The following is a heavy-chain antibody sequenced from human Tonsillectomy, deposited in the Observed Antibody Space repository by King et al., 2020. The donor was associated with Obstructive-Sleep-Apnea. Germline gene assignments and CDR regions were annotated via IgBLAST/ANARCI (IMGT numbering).Heavy chain of an antibody. Sequence: VQLVESGGGVVQPGRSLRLSCAASGFTFSNYGMHWVRQAPGKGLEWVAVISYDGNNKFYVDSVKGRFTIPSDNSKNTLYLQMNSLRAEDTAGDSCAKELYSGYGTDSWGQGTLVTVSS. CDR1: GFTFSNYG. J-gene: IGHJ4*02. CDR3: AKELYSGYGTDS. V-gene: IGHV3-30*18. D-gene: IGHD5-12*01. CDR2: ISYDGNNK.